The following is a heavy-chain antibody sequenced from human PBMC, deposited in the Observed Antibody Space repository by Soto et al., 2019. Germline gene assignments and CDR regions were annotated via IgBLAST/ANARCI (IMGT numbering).Heavy chain of an antibody. V-gene: IGHV1-18*01. J-gene: IGHJ4*02. CDR3: ARVNRVSGATSGRFDY. CDR1: GYTFTSYG. CDR2: ISAYNGNT. D-gene: IGHD5-12*01. Sequence: QVQLVQSGAEVKKPGASVKVSCKASGYTFTSYGISWVRQAPGQGLESMGWISAYNGNTNYAQKLQGRVTMTTDTSRITAYMELRSLRSDDTAVYYCARVNRVSGATSGRFDYWGQGTLVTVSS.